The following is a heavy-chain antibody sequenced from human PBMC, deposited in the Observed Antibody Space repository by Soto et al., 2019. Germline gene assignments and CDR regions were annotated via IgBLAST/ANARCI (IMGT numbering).Heavy chain of an antibody. Sequence: EMQMVETGGGLIQPGGSLRLSCAASGFTVSDDHMSWFLQAPGKGPEWVSVIYYGGTTYYADSVQGRFTIARDKSKNTLYLQMNDLKADDTAVYYCAREAAGFDIWGQGTMVTGSS. CDR1: GFTVSDDH. J-gene: IGHJ3*02. CDR2: IYYGGTT. V-gene: IGHV3-53*02. CDR3: AREAAGFDI.